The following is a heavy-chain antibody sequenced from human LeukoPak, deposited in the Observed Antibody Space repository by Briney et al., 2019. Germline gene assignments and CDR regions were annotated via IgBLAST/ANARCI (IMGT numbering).Heavy chain of an antibody. CDR1: GGSFSGYY. CDR2: INHSGST. D-gene: IGHD1-20*01. CDR3: ARDMYNWNYDY. J-gene: IGHJ4*02. V-gene: IGHV4-34*01. Sequence: PSETLSLTCAVYGGSFSGYYWSWIRQPPGKGLEWIGEINHSGSTNYNPSLKSRVTISVDTSKNQFSLKLSSVTAADTAVYYCARDMYNWNYDYWGQGTLVTVSS.